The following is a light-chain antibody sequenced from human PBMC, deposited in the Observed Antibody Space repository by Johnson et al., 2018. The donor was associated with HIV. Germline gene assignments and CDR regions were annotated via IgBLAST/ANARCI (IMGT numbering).Light chain of an antibody. CDR1: SSSIGNDY. Sequence: QSVLTQPPSVSAAPGQKVTISCSGNSSSIGNDYISWYQQLPGTAPKVLIYDNDQRPLGIPDRFSASKSGTSATLVITGLQTGDEADYYCGTWGSRLSASVCGTGTKVTVL. V-gene: IGLV1-51*01. J-gene: IGLJ1*01. CDR2: DND. CDR3: GTWGSRLSASV.